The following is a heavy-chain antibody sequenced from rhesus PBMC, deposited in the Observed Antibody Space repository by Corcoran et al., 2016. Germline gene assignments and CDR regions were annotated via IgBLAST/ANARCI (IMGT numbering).Heavy chain of an antibody. V-gene: IGHV4-169*01. Sequence: QLQLQESGPGLVKPSETLSVTCAVSGGSISSSYWSWIRQAPGKGLEWIGYIYGSGSSTNYNPSLKSRGTLSVDTSKNQLSMKLSAVTTADTAVYYCATGVHSSGWYYFDYWGQGVLVTGSA. CDR2: IYGSGSST. J-gene: IGHJ4*01. CDR1: GGSISSSY. CDR3: ATGVHSSGWYYFDY. D-gene: IGHD6-31*01.